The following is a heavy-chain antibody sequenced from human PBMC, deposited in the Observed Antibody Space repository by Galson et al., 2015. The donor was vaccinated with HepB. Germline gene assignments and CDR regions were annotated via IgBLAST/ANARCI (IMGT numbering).Heavy chain of an antibody. CDR1: GYTFTSYA. D-gene: IGHD2-8*01. CDR3: ARVAPKGVYARGYNWFDP. V-gene: IGHV1-3*01. J-gene: IGHJ5*02. CDR2: INAGNGNT. Sequence: SVKVSCKASGYTFTSYAMHWVRQAPGQRLEWMGWINAGNGNTKYSQKFQGRVTITRDTSASTAYMELSSLRSEDTAVYYCARVAPKGVYARGYNWFDPWGQGTLVTVSS.